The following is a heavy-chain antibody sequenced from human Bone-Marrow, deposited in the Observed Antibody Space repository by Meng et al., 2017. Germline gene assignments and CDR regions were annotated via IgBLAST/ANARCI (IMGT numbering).Heavy chain of an antibody. CDR3: ARGRGYHTTEYFQH. J-gene: IGHJ1*01. CDR1: GFTFSSYA. D-gene: IGHD3-22*01. V-gene: IGHV3-66*02. CDR2: IYSGGST. Sequence: GESLKISCAASGFTFSSYAMSWVRQAPGKGLEWVSVIYSGGSTYYADSVKGRFTISRDNSKNTLYLQMNSLRAEDTAVYYCARGRGYHTTEYFQHWGQGTLVTVSS.